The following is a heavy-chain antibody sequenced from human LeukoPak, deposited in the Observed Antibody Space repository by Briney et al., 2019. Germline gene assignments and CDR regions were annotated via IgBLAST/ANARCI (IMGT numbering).Heavy chain of an antibody. CDR3: AKDSSGWYLIGMDV. D-gene: IGHD6-19*01. CDR2: ISSSSSYI. V-gene: IGHV3-21*01. CDR1: GFTFSSYS. Sequence: PGGSLRLSCAASGFTFSSYSMNWVRQAPGKGLEWVSSISSSSSYIYYADSVKGRFTISRDNSKNTLYLQMNSLRAEDTAVYYCAKDSSGWYLIGMDVWGQGTTVTVSS. J-gene: IGHJ6*02.